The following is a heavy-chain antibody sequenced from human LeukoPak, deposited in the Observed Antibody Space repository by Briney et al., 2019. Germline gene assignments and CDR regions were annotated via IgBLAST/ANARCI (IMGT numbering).Heavy chain of an antibody. CDR2: IYTGGKT. Sequence: TSETLSLTCTVSDDSMNSISYYWSWIRQPAGKGLEWVGLIYTGGKTNYNPSLKSRVTISVDTSKNKLSLQLNSVTAADMAVYYCARWRAVTGFYFDSWGQGTLVTVSS. CDR3: ARWRAVTGFYFDS. CDR1: DDSMNSISYY. D-gene: IGHD6-19*01. J-gene: IGHJ4*02. V-gene: IGHV4-61*02.